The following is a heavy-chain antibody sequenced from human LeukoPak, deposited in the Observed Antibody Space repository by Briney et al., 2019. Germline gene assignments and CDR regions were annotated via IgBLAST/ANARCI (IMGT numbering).Heavy chain of an antibody. CDR2: TYYRSKWYN. CDR1: GDSVSSNSAA. V-gene: IGHV6-1*01. Sequence: SQTLSLTCAISGDSVSSNSAAWNWIRQSPSRGLEWLGRTYYRSKWYNDYAVSVKSRITINPDTSKNQFSLQLNSVTPEDTAVYYCARDIGYSSGWYAEYYYYYMDVWGKGTTVTVSS. J-gene: IGHJ6*03. D-gene: IGHD6-19*01. CDR3: ARDIGYSSGWYAEYYYYYMDV.